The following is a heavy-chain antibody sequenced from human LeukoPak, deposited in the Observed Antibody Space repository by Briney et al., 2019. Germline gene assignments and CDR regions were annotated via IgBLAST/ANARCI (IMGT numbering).Heavy chain of an antibody. D-gene: IGHD6-19*01. CDR2: ISAYNGNT. CDR1: GYTFTSYG. J-gene: IGHJ4*02. Sequence: GASVKFSCKASGYTFTSYGISWVRQAPGQGLEWMGWISAYNGNTNYAQKLQGRVTMTTDTSTSTAYMEPRSLRSDDTAVYYCARGGLVAGPYYFDYWGQGTLVTVSS. V-gene: IGHV1-18*01. CDR3: ARGGLVAGPYYFDY.